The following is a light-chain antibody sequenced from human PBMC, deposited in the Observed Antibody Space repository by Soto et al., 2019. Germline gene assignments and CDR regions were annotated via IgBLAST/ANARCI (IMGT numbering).Light chain of an antibody. CDR1: QGIRSY. CDR2: AAS. Sequence: VIWMTQSPSLLSASTGDRVTISCRMSQGIRSYLAWYKQKPGKAPELLIYAASTLQSGVPSRYSVSGSVTDFTLTISCLQAEDFATYYWIQYYKFPPTFGQGTKVDMK. V-gene: IGKV1D-8*01. J-gene: IGKJ1*01. CDR3: IQYYKFPPT.